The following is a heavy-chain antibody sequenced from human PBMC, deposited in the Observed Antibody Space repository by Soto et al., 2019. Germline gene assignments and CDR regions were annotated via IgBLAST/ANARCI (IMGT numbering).Heavy chain of an antibody. CDR1: GFTFSSYA. Sequence: GGSLRLSCAASGFTFSSYAMSWVRQAPGKGLEWVSVISNSGGDTYYADSVKGRFTISRDNSKNTLYLQMNSLSPEDTAVSNCAKDRAHRESTYGDYWGQGTLVAVTS. V-gene: IGHV3-23*01. CDR3: AKDRAHRESTYGDY. CDR2: ISNSGGDT. D-gene: IGHD4-17*01. J-gene: IGHJ4*02.